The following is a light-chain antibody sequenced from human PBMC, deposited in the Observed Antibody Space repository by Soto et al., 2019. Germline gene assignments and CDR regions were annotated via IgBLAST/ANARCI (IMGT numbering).Light chain of an antibody. CDR1: NSNIGSNA. J-gene: IGLJ3*02. V-gene: IGLV1-44*01. Sequence: QSVLTQPPSASGTPGQRVTISCSGSNSNIGSNALNWYRQLPGTAPKLLMFSNHLRPSGVPDRFSGSKSGTSASLAISGLKSEDEADYYCATWDDNLHGPVFGGGTKVTVL. CDR3: ATWDDNLHGPV. CDR2: SNH.